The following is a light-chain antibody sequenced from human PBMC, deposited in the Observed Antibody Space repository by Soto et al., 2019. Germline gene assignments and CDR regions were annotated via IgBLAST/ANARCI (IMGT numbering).Light chain of an antibody. Sequence: DIQMTQSPSSVSASVVDRVTITCRASQGISSWLAWHQQRSGKAPKLLIYAASSLQTGVPSRFSGSGSGTDFTLTISSLQPEDFATYYCQQSYSTPITFGQGTRL. CDR3: QQSYSTPIT. J-gene: IGKJ5*01. CDR1: QGISSW. V-gene: IGKV1-12*01. CDR2: AAS.